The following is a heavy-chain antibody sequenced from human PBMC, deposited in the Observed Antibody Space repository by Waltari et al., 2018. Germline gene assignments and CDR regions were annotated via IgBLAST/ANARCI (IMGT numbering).Heavy chain of an antibody. V-gene: IGHV1-69*14. CDR2: IIPIFGTA. CDR3: ARERLRKPRDWYFDL. J-gene: IGHJ2*01. CDR1: GGTCSSYA. D-gene: IGHD6-19*01. Sequence: QVQRVQSGAVVKKPGSSVKVSCKASGGTCSSYAISGVRQAPGQGLEWRGGIIPIFGTANYAQKFQGRVTITADKSTSTAYMELSSLRSEDTAVYYCARERLRKPRDWYFDLWGRGTLVTVSS.